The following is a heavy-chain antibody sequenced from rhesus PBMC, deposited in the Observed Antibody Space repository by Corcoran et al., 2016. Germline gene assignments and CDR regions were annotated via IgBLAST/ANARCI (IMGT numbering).Heavy chain of an antibody. CDR1: GGSISSNY. V-gene: IGHV4-160*01. CDR2: IRSGGIT. D-gene: IGHD4-23*01. CDR3: ARHREYSNYGAAFDF. Sequence: QVQLQQWGEGLVKPSETLSLTCAVSGGSISSNYWSWIRQPPGKGLEWIGRIRSGGITYNHHSLKGRGPISIDTSKNQCSLKLSSVTAADTAVYYCARHREYSNYGAAFDFWGQGLRVTVSS. J-gene: IGHJ3*01.